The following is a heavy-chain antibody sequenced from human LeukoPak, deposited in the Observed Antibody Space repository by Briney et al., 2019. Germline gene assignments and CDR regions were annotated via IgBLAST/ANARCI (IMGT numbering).Heavy chain of an antibody. J-gene: IGHJ4*02. V-gene: IGHV4-4*07. D-gene: IGHD3-10*01. CDR2: IYTSGST. CDR1: GGSISSYY. Sequence: PSETLSLTCTVSGGSISSYYWSWIRQPAGKGLEWIGRIYTSGSTNYNPSLKSRVTMSVDTSKNQFSLKLSSVTAADTAVYYCARTLSFGELEHFDYWGQGTLVTVSS. CDR3: ARTLSFGELEHFDY.